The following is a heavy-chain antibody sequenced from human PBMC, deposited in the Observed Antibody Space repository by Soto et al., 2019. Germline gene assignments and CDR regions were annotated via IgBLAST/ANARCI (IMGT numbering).Heavy chain of an antibody. CDR1: GFTFSNAW. V-gene: IGHV3-15*07. CDR3: TTDPSQLGDGDYGVLAGIDY. CDR2: IKSKTDGGTT. D-gene: IGHD4-17*01. J-gene: IGHJ4*02. Sequence: ESGGGLVKPGGSLRLSCAASGFTFSNAWMNWVRQAPGKGLEWVGRIKSKTDGGTTDYAAPVKGRFTISRDDSKNTLYLQMNSLKTEDTAVYYCTTDPSQLGDGDYGVLAGIDYWGQGTLVTVSS.